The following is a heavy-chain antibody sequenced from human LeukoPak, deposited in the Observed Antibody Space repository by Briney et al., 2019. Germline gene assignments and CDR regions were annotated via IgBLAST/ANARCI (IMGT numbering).Heavy chain of an antibody. Sequence: PGGSLRLSCAASGFTFSTYWMNWVRQAPGKGLEWVADIKPDGSHVSYVDSVKGRFSISRDNAQNPLYLQVSSLRAEDTAIYYCAREGRLLGAFDVWGQGTMVTVSS. CDR3: AREGRLLGAFDV. CDR1: GFTFSTYW. CDR2: IKPDGSHV. J-gene: IGHJ3*01. V-gene: IGHV3-7*01.